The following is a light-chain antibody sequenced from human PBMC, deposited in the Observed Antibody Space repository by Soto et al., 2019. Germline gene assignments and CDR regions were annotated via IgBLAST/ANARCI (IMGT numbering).Light chain of an antibody. CDR1: SGHSSYA. V-gene: IGLV4-69*01. Sequence: QLVLTQSPSASASLGASVKLTCTLSSGHSSYAIAWHQQQPEKGPRYLMKLNIDGSHSKGDGIPDRFSGSSSGAERYLTISSRQSEDEADYDCHTWDTGIPVVFGGGTKLTVL. CDR2: LNIDGSH. CDR3: HTWDTGIPVV. J-gene: IGLJ2*01.